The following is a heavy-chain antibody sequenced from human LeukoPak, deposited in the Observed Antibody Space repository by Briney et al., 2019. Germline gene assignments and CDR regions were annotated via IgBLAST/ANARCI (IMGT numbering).Heavy chain of an antibody. CDR3: ARSYSSSRGTFDY. J-gene: IGHJ4*02. CDR2: ITSSSSYI. D-gene: IGHD6-6*01. V-gene: IGHV3-21*01. CDR1: GFTFSSYG. Sequence: GGSLRLSCAASGFTFSSYGMNWVRQAPGTGLEWLSSITSSSSYIYYADSVKGRFTISRDNAKNSLYLQMNSLRAEDTAVYYCARSYSSSRGTFDYWGQGTLVTVSS.